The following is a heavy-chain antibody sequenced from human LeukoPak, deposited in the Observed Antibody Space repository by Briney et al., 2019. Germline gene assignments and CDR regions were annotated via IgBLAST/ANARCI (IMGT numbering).Heavy chain of an antibody. J-gene: IGHJ4*02. Sequence: SETLSLTCTVSGGSINIAGHYWSWIRQHPGKGLEWIGNIHYSGNTYDNPSLKSRAIISVDTSKNQFSLKLSSVTAADTAVYYCARVDCSGGSCYNGFPVWGQGTLVTVSS. D-gene: IGHD2-15*01. CDR2: IHYSGNT. CDR3: ARVDCSGGSCYNGFPV. CDR1: GGSINIAGHY. V-gene: IGHV4-31*03.